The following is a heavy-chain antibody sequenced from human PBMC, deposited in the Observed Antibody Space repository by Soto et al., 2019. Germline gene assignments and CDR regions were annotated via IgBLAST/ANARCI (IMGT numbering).Heavy chain of an antibody. V-gene: IGHV2-5*02. D-gene: IGHD2-8*02. J-gene: IGHJ5*02. Sequence: QITLKESGPTLVKPPQTLTLTCTFSGFSLSTSGVGVGWIRQPPGKALEWLALIYWDADKRYSPSLKSRLTLTKDTSQHQLVLTMTNMDPVDTATYYCAHSSGAQRDAPLPGWFDPWGQGTLVTVSS. CDR1: GFSLSTSGVG. CDR3: AHSSGAQRDAPLPGWFDP. CDR2: IYWDADK.